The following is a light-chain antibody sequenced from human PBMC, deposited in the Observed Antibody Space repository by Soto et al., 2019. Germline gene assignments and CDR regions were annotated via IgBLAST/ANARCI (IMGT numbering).Light chain of an antibody. CDR3: QQYGSSPPLT. Sequence: EIVLTQSPGTLSLSPGERATLSCRASQSVSSSYFAWYQQKPGQSPRLLIYGASSRATGIPARFSGSGSVTDFALTISRLEPEDFAVYYCQQYGSSPPLTFGQGTKVEIK. CDR2: GAS. CDR1: QSVSSSY. J-gene: IGKJ1*01. V-gene: IGKV3-20*01.